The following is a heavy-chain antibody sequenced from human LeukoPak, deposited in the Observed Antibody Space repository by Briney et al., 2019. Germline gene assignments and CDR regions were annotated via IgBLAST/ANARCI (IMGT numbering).Heavy chain of an antibody. J-gene: IGHJ4*02. V-gene: IGHV4-31*03. CDR1: GGSISSGGYY. CDR3: ASQLRYCSSTSCPPNYFDY. CDR2: IYYSGST. Sequence: PSQTLSLTCTVSGGSISSGGYYWSWIRQHPGKGLEWMGYIYYSGSTYYNPSLKSRVTISVDTSKTQFSLKLSSVTAADTAVYYCASQLRYCSSTSCPPNYFDYWGQGTLVTVSS. D-gene: IGHD2-2*01.